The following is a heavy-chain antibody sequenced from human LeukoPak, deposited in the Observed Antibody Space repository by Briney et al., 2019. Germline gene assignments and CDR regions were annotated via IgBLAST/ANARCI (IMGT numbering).Heavy chain of an antibody. V-gene: IGHV3-30*02. J-gene: IGHJ6*03. CDR1: GFTFSSYG. D-gene: IGHD3-9*01. Sequence: GGSLRLSCAASGFTFSSYGMHWVRQAPGKGLEWVAFIRYDGSNKYYADSVKGRFTISRDNSKNTLYLQMNSLRAEDTAVYYCAKAYDILAPYYYYMDVWGKGTTVTISS. CDR2: IRYDGSNK. CDR3: AKAYDILAPYYYYMDV.